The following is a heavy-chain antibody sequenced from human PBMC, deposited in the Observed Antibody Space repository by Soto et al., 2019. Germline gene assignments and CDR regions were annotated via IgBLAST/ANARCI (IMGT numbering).Heavy chain of an antibody. V-gene: IGHV1-24*01. J-gene: IGHJ4*02. CDR2: FDPEDGET. D-gene: IGHD1-1*01. CDR1: GYTLTESS. CDR3: ATMNHVGTYYFDY. Sequence: ASVKVSCKVSGYTLTESSMHWVRQAPGKGLEWMGGFDPEDGETIYAQKFQGRVTMTEDTSTDTAYMELSSLRSEDTAVYYCATMNHVGTYYFDYWGQGTLVTVSS.